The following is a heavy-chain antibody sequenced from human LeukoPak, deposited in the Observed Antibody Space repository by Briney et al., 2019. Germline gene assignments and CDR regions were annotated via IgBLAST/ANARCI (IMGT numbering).Heavy chain of an antibody. CDR2: IRYDGSNK. V-gene: IGHV3-30*02. J-gene: IGHJ3*02. D-gene: IGHD3-3*01. CDR3: AKDHYDFWSGPTQDAFDI. CDR1: GFTFSSYG. Sequence: GGSLRLSCAASGFTFSSYGMHWVRQAPGKGLEWVAFIRYDGSNKYYADSVKGRFTISRDNSQNTLYLQMNSLRAEDTAVYYCAKDHYDFWSGPTQDAFDIWGQGTMVTVSS.